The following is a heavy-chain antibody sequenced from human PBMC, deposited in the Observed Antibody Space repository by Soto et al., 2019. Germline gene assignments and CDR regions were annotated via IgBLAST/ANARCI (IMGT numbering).Heavy chain of an antibody. J-gene: IGHJ4*02. D-gene: IGHD2-21*02. CDR3: AQRRGDGGHFGY. CDR1: GFTFSSYA. Sequence: DVQLLESGGGLVQPEGSLRLSCAASGFTFSSYAMGWVRQGPGKGLEWVAVVSIGGSTHYADSVRCRLTISRDNSKNTLSLQMNSVTAEDTAVYCCAQRRGDGGHFGYRGQGALVTVS. CDR2: VSIGGST. V-gene: IGHV3-23*01.